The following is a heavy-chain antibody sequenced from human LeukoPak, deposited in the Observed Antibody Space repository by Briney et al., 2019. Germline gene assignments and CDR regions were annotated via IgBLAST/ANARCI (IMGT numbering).Heavy chain of an antibody. J-gene: IGHJ4*02. CDR1: GYTFTSYY. V-gene: IGHV1-46*01. CDR2: INPSGGST. CDR3: ARVSIAAAYDY. Sequence: ASVKVSCKASGYTFTSYYMHWVRQAPGQGLEWMGIINPSGGSTSYAQKFQGRVTMTRDTSTSTAYMELSSLRSEDTAVYYCARVSIAAAYDYWGQGTLVTVSS. D-gene: IGHD6-13*01.